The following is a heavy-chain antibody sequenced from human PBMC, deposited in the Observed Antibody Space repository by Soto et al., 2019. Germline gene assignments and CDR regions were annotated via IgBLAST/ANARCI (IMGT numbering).Heavy chain of an antibody. J-gene: IGHJ5*02. D-gene: IGHD6-13*01. CDR2: ISAYNGNT. CDR1: GYTFTSYG. V-gene: IGHV1-18*01. CDR3: ARAGTAGPFSYSSSWYGSLNWFDP. Sequence: ASVKVSCKASGYTFTSYGISGVRQAPGQGLEWMGWISAYNGNTNYAQKLQGRVTMTTDTSTSTAYMELRSLRSDDTAVYYCARAGTAGPFSYSSSWYGSLNWFDPWGQGTLVTVSS.